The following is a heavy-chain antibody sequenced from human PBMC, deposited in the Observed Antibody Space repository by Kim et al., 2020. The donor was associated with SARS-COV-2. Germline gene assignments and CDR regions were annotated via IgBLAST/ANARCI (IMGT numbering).Heavy chain of an antibody. D-gene: IGHD1-26*01. CDR2: INHSGST. CDR1: GGSFSGYY. J-gene: IGHJ6*02. CDR3: ARGVRIVGATCGMDV. Sequence: SETLSLTCAVYGGSFSGYYWSWIRQPPGKGLEWIGEINHSGSTNYNPSLKSRVTISVDTSKNQFSLKLSSVTAADTAVYYCARGVRIVGATCGMDVWGQGTTVTVSS. V-gene: IGHV4-34*01.